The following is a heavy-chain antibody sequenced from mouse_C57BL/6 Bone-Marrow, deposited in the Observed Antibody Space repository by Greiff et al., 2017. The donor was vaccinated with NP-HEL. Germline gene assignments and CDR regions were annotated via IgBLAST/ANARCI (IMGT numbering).Heavy chain of an antibody. V-gene: IGHV1-72*01. Sequence: QVQLQHPGAELVKPGASVKLSCKASGYTFTSYWMHWVKQRPGRGLEWIGRIDPKSGGTKYNEKFKSKATLTVDKPSSTAYMQLSSLTSEDSAVYYCARNYDYDDYWGQGTTLTVSS. CDR3: ARNYDYDDY. CDR1: GYTFTSYW. J-gene: IGHJ2*01. CDR2: IDPKSGGT. D-gene: IGHD2-4*01.